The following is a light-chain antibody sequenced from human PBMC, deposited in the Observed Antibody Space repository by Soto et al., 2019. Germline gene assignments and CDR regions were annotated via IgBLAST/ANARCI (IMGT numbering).Light chain of an antibody. Sequence: QSALTQPPSASGSPGQSVTISCTGTSSDVGAYNFVSWYQQHPGKAPKLMIYELIRRPSGVPDRFSVSKSGNTASLTVSGLQAEDEADYYCSSYAGSHNWVFGGGTKLTVL. J-gene: IGLJ2*01. V-gene: IGLV2-8*01. CDR2: ELI. CDR1: SSDVGAYNF. CDR3: SSYAGSHNWV.